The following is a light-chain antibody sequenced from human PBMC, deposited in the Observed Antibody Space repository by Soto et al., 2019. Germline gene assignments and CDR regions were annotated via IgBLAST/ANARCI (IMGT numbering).Light chain of an antibody. CDR2: AAS. V-gene: IGKV1-39*01. J-gene: IGKJ4*01. CDR1: QTISSY. CDR3: QQSYRTPLN. Sequence: IQMTQYPSSLSASVGDRVSITCGASQTISSYLNWYQQKPGQAPKSLIYAASTLQSGVPSRFSGSGSGTDFTLTISNLQPEDFATYYCQQSYRTPLNFGGGTKVDIK.